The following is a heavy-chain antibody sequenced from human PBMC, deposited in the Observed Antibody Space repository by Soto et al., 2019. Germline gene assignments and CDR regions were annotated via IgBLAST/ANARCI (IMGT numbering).Heavy chain of an antibody. Sequence: QVQLQESGPGLVKPSQTLSLTCTFSGGSIGSGGCNWSWIRQRPGKGLEWIGCIHYSGTIYYNPSLKSSVTISVETSTTQFSLQLSSVTAADTAVYYCARGQDNANVGYCGKGTLVSVSS. V-gene: IGHV4-31*03. J-gene: IGHJ4*02. CDR3: ARGQDNANVGY. CDR2: IHYSGTI. CDR1: GGSIGSGGCN. D-gene: IGHD2-15*01.